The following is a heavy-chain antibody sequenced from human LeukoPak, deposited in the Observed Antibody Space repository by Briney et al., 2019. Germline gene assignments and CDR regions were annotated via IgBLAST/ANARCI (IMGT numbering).Heavy chain of an antibody. Sequence: GGSLRLSCAASGFTVSSNYMSWVRQAPGKGLEWVSIIYSGGSTFYADSVKGRFTISRDNSKNTLYLQMNSLRAEDTAVYYCAKTGSSRFDYWGQGTLVTVSS. D-gene: IGHD1-26*01. CDR2: IYSGGST. J-gene: IGHJ4*02. CDR3: AKTGSSRFDY. V-gene: IGHV3-53*01. CDR1: GFTVSSNY.